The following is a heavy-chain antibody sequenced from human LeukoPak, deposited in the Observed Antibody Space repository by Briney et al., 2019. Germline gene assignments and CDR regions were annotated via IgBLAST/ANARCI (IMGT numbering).Heavy chain of an antibody. D-gene: IGHD2-2*01. CDR3: SRSSDSTSWYYFDH. CDR1: GYTFTNFG. Sequence: ASVKVSCPASGYTFTNFGITCVRQAPGQGPEWRGGIKIGDGNTHYARKFQDGVSMTREKSSNTASLELRGLRSDDTAVYFCSRSSDSTSWYYFDHWGQGTLVTVSS. CDR2: IKIGDGNT. V-gene: IGHV1-18*01. J-gene: IGHJ4*02.